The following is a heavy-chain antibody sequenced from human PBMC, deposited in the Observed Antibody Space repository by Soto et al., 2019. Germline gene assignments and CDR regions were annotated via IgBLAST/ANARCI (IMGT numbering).Heavy chain of an antibody. V-gene: IGHV3-23*01. CDR3: ASRWYYYDSSGYSGSAEYFQH. Sequence: PGGSLRLSCAASGFTFSSYAMSWVRQAPGKGLEWVSAISGSGGSTYYADSVKGRFTISRDNSKNTLYLQMNSLRAEDTAVYYCASRWYYYDSSGYSGSAEYFQHWGQGTLVTVSS. CDR1: GFTFSSYA. J-gene: IGHJ1*01. CDR2: ISGSGGST. D-gene: IGHD3-22*01.